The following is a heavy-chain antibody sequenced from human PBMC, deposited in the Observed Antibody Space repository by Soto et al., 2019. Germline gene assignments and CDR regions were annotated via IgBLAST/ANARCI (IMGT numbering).Heavy chain of an antibody. Sequence: VKVSCKASGGTFSSYAISWVRQAPGQGLEWMGGINPIFGTANYAQKFQDRVTITADESTSTAYMELSSLRSEDTAVYYCARGQKVAAAGTSYYYGMDVWGQGTTVTVSS. CDR1: GGTFSSYA. CDR3: ARGQKVAAAGTSYYYGMDV. D-gene: IGHD6-13*01. J-gene: IGHJ6*02. CDR2: INPIFGTA. V-gene: IGHV1-69*01.